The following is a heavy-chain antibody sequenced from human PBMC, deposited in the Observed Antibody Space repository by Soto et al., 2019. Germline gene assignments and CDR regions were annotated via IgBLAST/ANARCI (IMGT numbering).Heavy chain of an antibody. CDR3: AHRHSRYYGSGSYFNWFDP. J-gene: IGHJ5*02. Sequence: GSGPTLVNPTQTLTLTCTFSGFSLSTSGVGVGWIRQPPGKALEWLALIYWDDDKRYSPSLKSRLTITKDTSKNQVVLTMTNMDPVDTATYYCAHRHSRYYGSGSYFNWFDPWGQGTLVTVS. CDR2: IYWDDDK. V-gene: IGHV2-5*02. D-gene: IGHD3-10*01. CDR1: GFSLSTSGVG.